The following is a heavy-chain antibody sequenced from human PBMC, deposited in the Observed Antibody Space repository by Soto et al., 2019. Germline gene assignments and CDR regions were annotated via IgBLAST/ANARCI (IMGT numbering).Heavy chain of an antibody. CDR1: GGSISSGGNY. V-gene: IGHV4-31*03. J-gene: IGHJ4*02. CDR3: AREDINESFFDS. CDR2: IYYTGHT. D-gene: IGHD2-8*01. Sequence: QVQLQESGPGLVKPSQTLSPPCSVSGGSISSGGNYWSGIRRHPGKGLEWIGFIYYTGHTKYNAALKSRVNISGDMSQNQFSLTLTSVTAADTAVYYCAREDINESFFDSWGPGILVTVSS.